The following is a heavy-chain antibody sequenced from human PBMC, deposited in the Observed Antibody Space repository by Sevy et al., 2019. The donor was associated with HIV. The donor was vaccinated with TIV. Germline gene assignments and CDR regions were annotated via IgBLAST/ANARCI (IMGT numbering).Heavy chain of an antibody. J-gene: IGHJ4*02. CDR3: ARESCSSTSCSWATRDSYLDY. CDR1: GFTFDDYA. D-gene: IGHD2-2*01. CDR2: ISWDGGIT. V-gene: IGHV3-43D*04. Sequence: GGSLRLSCATSGFTFDDYAFHWVRQAPGKGLEWISLISWDGGITYYADSVRGRFTISRDNSKSSLYLEMNSLRVEDTAFYFCARESCSSTSCSWATRDSYLDYWGQGTLVTVSS.